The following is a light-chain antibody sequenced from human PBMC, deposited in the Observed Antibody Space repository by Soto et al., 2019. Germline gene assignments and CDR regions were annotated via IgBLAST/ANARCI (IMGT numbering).Light chain of an antibody. CDR3: QQYDRFWT. J-gene: IGKJ1*01. CDR2: KAS. V-gene: IGKV1-5*03. CDR1: QLISSY. Sequence: DIQMTQSPSSLSASVGDTVTITCRASQLISSYLAWYQQKPGKAPRLLINKASRLESGVPARFSGSEYGAEFTLTITGLQPDDFATYYWQQYDRFWTFGQGTRVE.